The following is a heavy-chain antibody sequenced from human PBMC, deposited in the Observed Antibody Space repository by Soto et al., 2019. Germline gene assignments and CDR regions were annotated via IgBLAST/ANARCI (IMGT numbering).Heavy chain of an antibody. CDR2: LYSDRDT. Sequence: SETLSLTCSVSGGSISSNSYSWGWIRQPPGKGLEWIATLYSDRDTYYNPSLKSRVTISADTSQNQFSLDLTSVTATDTAVYFCARHPGYCSGGSCYGFDPWGQGTLVTVSS. D-gene: IGHD2-15*01. V-gene: IGHV4-39*01. CDR1: GGSISSNSYS. CDR3: ARHPGYCSGGSCYGFDP. J-gene: IGHJ5*02.